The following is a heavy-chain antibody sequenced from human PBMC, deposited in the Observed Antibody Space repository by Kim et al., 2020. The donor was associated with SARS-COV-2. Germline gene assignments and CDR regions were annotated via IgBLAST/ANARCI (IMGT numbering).Heavy chain of an antibody. J-gene: IGHJ6*02. Sequence: GGSLRLSCAASGFTFSNAWMSWVRQAPGKGLEWVGRIKSKTDGGTTDYAAPVKGTFTISRDDSKNTLYLQMNSLKTEDTAVYYCTTDRLTVIYYYYGMDVWGQGTTVTVSS. V-gene: IGHV3-15*01. CDR2: IKSKTDGGTT. CDR3: TTDRLTVIYYYYGMDV. CDR1: GFTFSNAW. D-gene: IGHD3-22*01.